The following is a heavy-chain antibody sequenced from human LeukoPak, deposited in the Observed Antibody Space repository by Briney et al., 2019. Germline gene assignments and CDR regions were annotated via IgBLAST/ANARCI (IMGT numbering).Heavy chain of an antibody. D-gene: IGHD2-15*01. J-gene: IGHJ4*02. CDR2: ARKRANSYST. CDR3: ARAPLDCSRGTCYSTFDN. Sequence: GGSLRLSCAASGFIFSDYYMDWVRQAPGKGLEWVGRARKRANSYSTEYAASVKGRFITSRDDSKNSVYLQMNGLKTEDTAVYFCARAPLDCSRGTCYSTFDNWGQGTLVTVSS. CDR1: GFIFSDYY. V-gene: IGHV3-72*01.